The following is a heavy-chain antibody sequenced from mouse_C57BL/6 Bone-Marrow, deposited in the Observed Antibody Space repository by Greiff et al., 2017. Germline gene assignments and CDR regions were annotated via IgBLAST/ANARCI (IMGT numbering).Heavy chain of an antibody. CDR1: GFTFSDYG. J-gene: IGHJ4*01. V-gene: IGHV5-15*01. Sequence: EVMLVESGGGLVQPGGSLKLSCAASGFTFSDYGMAWVRQAPRKGPEWVAFISHLAYSIYYAATVTGRFTLSRENAKNTLYLEMSSLRPEDTAMYYCARPEESSYAMDYWGQGTSVTVSS. CDR2: ISHLAYSI. CDR3: ARPEESSYAMDY.